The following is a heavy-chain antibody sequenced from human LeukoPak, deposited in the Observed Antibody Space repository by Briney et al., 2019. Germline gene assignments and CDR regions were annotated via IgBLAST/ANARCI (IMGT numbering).Heavy chain of an antibody. D-gene: IGHD1-1*01. CDR1: GYTFTSYD. V-gene: IGHV1-8*01. CDR2: MNPNSGNT. Sequence: ASVKVSCKASGYTFTSYDINWVRQATGQGLEWMGWMNPNSGNTGYAQKFQGRVTMTRNTSISTAYMELSSLRSEDTAVYYCAATRLRGYYYYYGMDVWGQGTTVTVSS. CDR3: AATRLRGYYYYYGMDV. J-gene: IGHJ6*02.